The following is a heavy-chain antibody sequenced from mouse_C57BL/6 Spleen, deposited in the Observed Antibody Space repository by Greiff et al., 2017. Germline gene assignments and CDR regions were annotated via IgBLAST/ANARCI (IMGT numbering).Heavy chain of an antibody. CDR3: APVYGSSPLDY. Sequence: EVQLVESGAELVKPGASVKLSCTASGFNIKDYYMHWVKQRTEQGLEWIGRIDPEDGETKYAPKFQGKATITADTSSNTAYLQLSSLTSEDTAVYYGAPVYGSSPLDYWGQGTSVTVSS. D-gene: IGHD1-1*01. CDR1: GFNIKDYY. V-gene: IGHV14-2*01. CDR2: IDPEDGET. J-gene: IGHJ4*01.